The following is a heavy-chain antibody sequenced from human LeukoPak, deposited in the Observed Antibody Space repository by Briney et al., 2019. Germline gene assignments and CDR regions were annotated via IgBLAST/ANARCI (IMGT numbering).Heavy chain of an antibody. CDR2: INGYSGDT. V-gene: IGHV1-18*01. Sequence: ASVKVSCKASGFTFNSYGCIWVRQAPGQGLEWVGWINGYSGDTNYEQKFQGRVSLTTDTSTSTAYMELRSLRSDDTSVYYCGRVSRGAFDVWGQGTTVTVFS. CDR3: GRVSRGAFDV. CDR1: GFTFNSYG. D-gene: IGHD3-10*01. J-gene: IGHJ3*01.